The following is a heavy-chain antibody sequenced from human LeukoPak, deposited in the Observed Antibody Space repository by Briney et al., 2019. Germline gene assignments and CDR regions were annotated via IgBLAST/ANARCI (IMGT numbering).Heavy chain of an antibody. CDR2: INPNSGGT. CDR3: ARDRITMVREGNNWFDP. CDR1: GYTFTGYY. J-gene: IGHJ5*02. D-gene: IGHD3-10*01. V-gene: IGHV1-2*02. Sequence: ASVKVSCKASGYTFTGYYMHWVRQAPGQGLEWMGWINPNSGGTNYAQKFQGRVTMTRGTSISTAYMELSRLRSDDTAVYYCARDRITMVREGNNWFDPWGQGTLVTVSS.